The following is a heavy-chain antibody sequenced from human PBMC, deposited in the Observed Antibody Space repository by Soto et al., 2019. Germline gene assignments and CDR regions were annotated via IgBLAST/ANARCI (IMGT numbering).Heavy chain of an antibody. D-gene: IGHD6-19*01. Sequence: LSLTCAVSGDSLTRNVWWSWVRQPPGKGLEWIGEAYHNGLTDYNPYLKSRVTMSVDTSKNEFSLKLTSLTAADTAIYYCARDAAVPGESDRFDYWGQGTLVTVSS. V-gene: IGHV4-4*02. CDR2: AYHNGLT. J-gene: IGHJ4*02. CDR3: ARDAAVPGESDRFDY. CDR1: GDSLTRNVW.